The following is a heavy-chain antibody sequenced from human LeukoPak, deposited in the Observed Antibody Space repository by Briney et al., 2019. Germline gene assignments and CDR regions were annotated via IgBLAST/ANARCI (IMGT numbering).Heavy chain of an antibody. CDR1: GYTFSNYW. CDR3: ARHRAIAAAGSNYYYMDV. CDR2: IYPGDSDT. Sequence: GESLKISGTGSGYTFSNYWIGWVRQMPGKGLDWFGIIYPGDSDTRYSPSFQGQVTISADKSISTAYLQWSSLKASDTAMYYCARHRAIAAAGSNYYYMDVWGKGTTVTVSS. J-gene: IGHJ6*03. D-gene: IGHD6-13*01. V-gene: IGHV5-51*01.